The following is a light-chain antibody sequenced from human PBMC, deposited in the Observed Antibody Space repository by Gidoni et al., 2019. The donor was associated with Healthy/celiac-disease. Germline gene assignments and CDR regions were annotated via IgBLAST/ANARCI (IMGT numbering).Light chain of an antibody. CDR3: QQYYSTPYT. CDR1: QSVLYSSNNKNY. J-gene: IGKJ2*01. CDR2: WAS. Sequence: DIVMTQSPDSLDVSLGERATINCKSSQSVLYSSNNKNYLSWYQQKPGQPPKLLIYWASTRDSGVPDRFSGSGSGTDFTLTISSLQAEDVAVYYCQQYYSTPYTFGQGTKLEIK. V-gene: IGKV4-1*01.